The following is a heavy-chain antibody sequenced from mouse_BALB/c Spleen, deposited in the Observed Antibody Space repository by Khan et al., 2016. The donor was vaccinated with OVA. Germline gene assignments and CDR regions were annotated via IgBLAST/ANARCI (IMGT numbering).Heavy chain of an antibody. Sequence: EVMLVESGGGLVKPGGSLKLSCAASGFTFSNYGMSWIRQTPEKRLEWVATLSGGGRHTYSSDSVKGRFTISRDNGNYNLHMQMSSLRSEETALYYCARQGTYGNYVDYWGQGTTLTVSS. CDR1: GFTFSNYG. CDR3: ARQGTYGNYVDY. J-gene: IGHJ2*01. CDR2: LSGGGRHT. D-gene: IGHD2-1*01. V-gene: IGHV5-9-2*01.